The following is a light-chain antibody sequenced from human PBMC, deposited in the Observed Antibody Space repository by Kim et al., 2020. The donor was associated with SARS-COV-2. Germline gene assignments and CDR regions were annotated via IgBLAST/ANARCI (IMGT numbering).Light chain of an antibody. CDR3: QSYDNNNHWV. Sequence: NFMLTQPHSVSESPGKTVTISCTGSSGSIASNYVQWYQQRPGSAPTTVIYEDNQRPSGVPDRFSGSIDSSSNSASLTISGLKTGDEADYYCQSYDNNNHWVFGGGTKLTVL. J-gene: IGLJ3*02. CDR1: SGSIASNY. V-gene: IGLV6-57*02. CDR2: EDN.